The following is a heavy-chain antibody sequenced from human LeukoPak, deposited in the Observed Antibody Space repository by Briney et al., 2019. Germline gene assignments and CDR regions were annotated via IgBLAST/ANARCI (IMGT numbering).Heavy chain of an antibody. J-gene: IGHJ5*02. CDR3: ARDPRPRYCSGGSCYFNWFDP. Sequence: PVRSLRLSCAPSGFTFSSYAKHCVCQAPGRGLEWGSVISYDGSNKYYAESVKGRFTISRDNSKNTLYLQMNSLRAEDTAVYYCARDPRPRYCSGGSCYFNWFDPWGQGTLVTVSS. CDR2: ISYDGSNK. CDR1: GFTFSSYA. D-gene: IGHD2-15*01. V-gene: IGHV3-30*04.